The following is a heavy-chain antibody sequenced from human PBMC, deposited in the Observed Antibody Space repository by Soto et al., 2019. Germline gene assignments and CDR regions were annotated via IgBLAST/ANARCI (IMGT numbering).Heavy chain of an antibody. CDR1: GYTFTSYA. J-gene: IGHJ6*04. V-gene: IGHV1-3*01. Sequence: QVQLVQSGAEVKKPGASVKVSCKASGYTFTSYAMHWVRQAPGQRLEWMGWINAANGNTKDSQKFQGRVTITRDTSASTAYMELSSLRSEDTAVYYCARVSDGMDVWGKGTTVTVSS. CDR2: INAANGNT. CDR3: ARVSDGMDV.